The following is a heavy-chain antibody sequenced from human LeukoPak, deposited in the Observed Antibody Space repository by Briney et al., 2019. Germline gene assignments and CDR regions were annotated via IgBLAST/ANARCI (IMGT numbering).Heavy chain of an antibody. CDR1: GGTFSSYA. J-gene: IGHJ6*02. CDR2: IIPIFGTA. Sequence: ASVKVSCKASGGTFSSYAISWVRQAPGQGLEWMGGIIPIFGTANYAQKFQGRVTITADESTSTAYMELSSLRSEDTAVYYCARATPLVDFWSGYYLYYYYGMDVWGQGTTVTVSS. CDR3: ARATPLVDFWSGYYLYYYYGMDV. V-gene: IGHV1-69*13. D-gene: IGHD3-3*01.